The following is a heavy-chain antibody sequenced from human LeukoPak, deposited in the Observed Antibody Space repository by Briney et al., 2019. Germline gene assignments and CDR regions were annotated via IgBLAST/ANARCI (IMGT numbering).Heavy chain of an antibody. D-gene: IGHD6-19*01. J-gene: IGHJ4*02. CDR3: ASHSSYWPLGY. CDR1: GFTFSNNW. V-gene: IGHV3-15*01. CDR2: SKSKGDGGTT. Sequence: KPGGSLRLSCVASGFTFSNNWMSWVRQAPGKGLEWVGRSKSKGDGGTTDYAAPVKGRFIISRDDSKDTLYLQMNSLKTEDTAVYFCASHSSYWPLGYWGQGTLVTVSS.